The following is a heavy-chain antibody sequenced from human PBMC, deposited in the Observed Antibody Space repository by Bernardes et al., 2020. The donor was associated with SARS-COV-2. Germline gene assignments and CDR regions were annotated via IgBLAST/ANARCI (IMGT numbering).Heavy chain of an antibody. CDR2: IYTSGST. D-gene: IGHD3-3*01. CDR3: ARGAFGVVMTDYYYYGMDV. CDR1: GGSITSGSYY. J-gene: IGHJ6*02. Sequence: SETLSLTCTVSGGSITSGSYYGSWIRQAAGKGLEWIGLIYTSGSTNYNPSLKSRVTISVDRSNNQFSLKLTSVTAADTAVYYCARGAFGVVMTDYYYYGMDVWGQGTTVTVSS. V-gene: IGHV4-61*02.